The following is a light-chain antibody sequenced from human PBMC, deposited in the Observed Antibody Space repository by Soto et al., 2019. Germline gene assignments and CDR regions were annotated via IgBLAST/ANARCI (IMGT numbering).Light chain of an antibody. V-gene: IGKV3-20*01. Sequence: EIVLTQSPGTLSLSPGERATLSCRASQSVSSSYFAWYQQKFGQAPRLLIYGTSNRATGIPDRFSGAGSGTDFTLTISRLEPEDFAVYYCQQYGNSPRTFGQGTKVDIK. CDR1: QSVSSSY. CDR3: QQYGNSPRT. CDR2: GTS. J-gene: IGKJ1*01.